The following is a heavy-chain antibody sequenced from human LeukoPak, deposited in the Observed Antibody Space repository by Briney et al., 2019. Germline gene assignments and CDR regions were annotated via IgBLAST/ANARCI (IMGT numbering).Heavy chain of an antibody. CDR2: ISYDGSNK. CDR3: AKAFSTSWEFDY. V-gene: IGHV3-30*18. D-gene: IGHD2-2*01. Sequence: GGSLRLSCAASGFTFSSYGMHWVRQAPGKGLEWVAVISYDGSNKYYADSVKGRFTISRDNSKNTLYLQMNSLRAEDTAVYYFAKAFSTSWEFDYWGQGTLVTVSS. J-gene: IGHJ4*02. CDR1: GFTFSSYG.